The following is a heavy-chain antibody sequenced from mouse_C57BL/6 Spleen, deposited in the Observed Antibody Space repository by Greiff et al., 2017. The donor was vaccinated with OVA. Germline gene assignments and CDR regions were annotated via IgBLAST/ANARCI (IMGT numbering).Heavy chain of an antibody. J-gene: IGHJ3*01. Sequence: EVQLQQSGAELVRPGASVKLSCTASGFNIKDYYMHWVKQRPEQGLEWIGWIDPENGDTEYASKFQGKATITADTSSNTAYLQLSSLTSEDTAVYYCTSAPFAYWGQGTLVTVSA. CDR3: TSAPFAY. CDR2: IDPENGDT. CDR1: GFNIKDYY. D-gene: IGHD6-1*01. V-gene: IGHV14-4*01.